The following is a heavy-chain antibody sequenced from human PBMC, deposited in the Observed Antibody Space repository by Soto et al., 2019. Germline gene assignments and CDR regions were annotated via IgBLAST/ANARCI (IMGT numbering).Heavy chain of an antibody. CDR3: AVLQMGSEAIFDY. J-gene: IGHJ4*02. V-gene: IGHV1-69*02. D-gene: IGHD4-4*01. CDR2: IIPILGIA. Sequence: SVKVSCKASGGTFSSYTISWVRQAPGQGLEWMGRIIPILGIANYAQKFQGRVTITADKSTSTAYMELSSLRSEDTAVYYCAVLQMGSEAIFDYWGQGTLVTVSS. CDR1: GGTFSSYT.